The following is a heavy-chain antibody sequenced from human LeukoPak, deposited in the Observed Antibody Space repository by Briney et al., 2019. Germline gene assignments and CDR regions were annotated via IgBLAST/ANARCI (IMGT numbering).Heavy chain of an antibody. Sequence: GASVKVSCKASGYTFTSYYMHWVRQAPGQGREWMGIINPSGGSTSYAQKFQGRVTMTRDTSTSTVYMELSSLRSEDTAVYYCAKGGGRGYYYDSSGYHHLDYWGQGTLVTVSS. CDR2: INPSGGST. CDR1: GYTFTSYY. D-gene: IGHD3-22*01. V-gene: IGHV1-46*01. CDR3: AKGGGRGYYYDSSGYHHLDY. J-gene: IGHJ4*02.